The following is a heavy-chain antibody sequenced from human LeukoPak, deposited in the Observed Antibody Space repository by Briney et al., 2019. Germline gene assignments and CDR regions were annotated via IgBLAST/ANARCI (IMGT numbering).Heavy chain of an antibody. CDR2: ISHSGST. Sequence: SETLSLTCAVYGGSFSGYYWSWIRQPPGKGLEWIGEISHSGSTNYNPSLKSRVTISVDTSKNQSSLKLSSVTAADTAVYYCARRPRAARLYYYYYYYMDVWGKGTTVTVSS. CDR1: GGSFSGYY. D-gene: IGHD6-6*01. J-gene: IGHJ6*03. CDR3: ARRPRAARLYYYYYYYMDV. V-gene: IGHV4-34*01.